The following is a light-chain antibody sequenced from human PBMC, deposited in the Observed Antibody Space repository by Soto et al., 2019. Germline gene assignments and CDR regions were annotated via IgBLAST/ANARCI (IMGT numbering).Light chain of an antibody. CDR2: AAS. CDR1: QGVSAY. Sequence: DIQMTQSPSSLSASVGDRVTITCRASQGVSAYLLWYQQRQGRAPKLLIYAASNLLSGVPSRFSGMEPGTNSPPPISSLQPEDFATYSGQQIYRTPHPLGQGTKL. J-gene: IGKJ2*01. V-gene: IGKV1-39*01. CDR3: QQIYRTPHP.